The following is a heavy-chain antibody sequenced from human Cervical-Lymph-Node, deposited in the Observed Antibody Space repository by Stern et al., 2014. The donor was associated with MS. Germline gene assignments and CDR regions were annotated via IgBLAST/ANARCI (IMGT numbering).Heavy chain of an antibody. CDR1: GFTFSAYS. V-gene: IGHV3-21*02. Sequence: EVQLVESGGGLVKPGRSLRVSCAASGFTFSAYSLTWVRQAPGKGLEWVSSIGSPTDNIYYADSVRGRFTISRDNAKNSLFLQMNSLRAEDTAVYYCARGEKSYIEALGYWGQGTLVTVSS. CDR3: ARGEKSYIEALGY. D-gene: IGHD3-16*02. J-gene: IGHJ4*02. CDR2: IGSPTDNI.